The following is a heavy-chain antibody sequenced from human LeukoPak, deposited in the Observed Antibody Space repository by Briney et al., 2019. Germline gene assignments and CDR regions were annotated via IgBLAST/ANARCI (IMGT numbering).Heavy chain of an antibody. V-gene: IGHV3-9*01. J-gene: IGHJ4*02. CDR1: GFTFDDYA. Sequence: PGGSLRLSCAASGFTFDDYAMHWVRHAPGKGLEWVSGISWNSGSIGYADSVKGRFTISRDNAKNSLYLQMNSLRAEDTALYYCAKAQDDFWSGYPDYWGQGTLVTVSS. CDR2: ISWNSGSI. CDR3: AKAQDDFWSGYPDY. D-gene: IGHD3-3*01.